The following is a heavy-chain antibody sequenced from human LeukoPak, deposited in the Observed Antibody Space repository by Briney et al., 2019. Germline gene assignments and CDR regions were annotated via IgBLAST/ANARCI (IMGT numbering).Heavy chain of an antibody. CDR3: ARVAKERVGGVYYFDY. J-gene: IGHJ4*02. Sequence: PGGSLRLSCAASGFTFSDYDMHWVRQATGKGLEWVSAIGTVGDTYYTGSVKGRFTISRENAKHSLYLQMNSLRAGDTAVYYCARVAKERVGGVYYFDYWGQGNLVTVSS. CDR2: IGTVGDT. D-gene: IGHD1-1*01. CDR1: GFTFSDYD. V-gene: IGHV3-13*01.